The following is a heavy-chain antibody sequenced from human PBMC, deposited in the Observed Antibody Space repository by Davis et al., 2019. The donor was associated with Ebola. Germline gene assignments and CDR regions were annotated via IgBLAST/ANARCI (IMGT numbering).Heavy chain of an antibody. CDR2: VYYSGSA. D-gene: IGHD2-2*01. Sequence: MPSETLSLTCTISGGSISSPSYYWGWIRQPPGKGLEWIGSVYYSGSAYFNPSLKSRVTISVDTSENQFSLRLTSVTASDTAVYYCARRTLGYCSSTRCYSPFHYWGQGTLVTVSS. CDR3: ARRTLGYCSSTRCYSPFHY. CDR1: GGSISSPSYY. J-gene: IGHJ4*02. V-gene: IGHV4-39*01.